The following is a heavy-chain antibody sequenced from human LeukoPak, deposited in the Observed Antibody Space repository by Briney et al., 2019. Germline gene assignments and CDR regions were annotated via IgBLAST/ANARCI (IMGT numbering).Heavy chain of an antibody. Sequence: SQTLSLTCTVSGGSISSYYWSWIRQPPGKGLEWIGYIYYSGSTNYNPSLKSRVTISVDTSKNQFSLKLSSVTAADTAVYYCARGKWHYYFDYWGQGTLVTVSS. V-gene: IGHV4-59*01. CDR2: IYYSGST. J-gene: IGHJ4*02. CDR3: ARGKWHYYFDY. CDR1: GGSISSYY. D-gene: IGHD5-12*01.